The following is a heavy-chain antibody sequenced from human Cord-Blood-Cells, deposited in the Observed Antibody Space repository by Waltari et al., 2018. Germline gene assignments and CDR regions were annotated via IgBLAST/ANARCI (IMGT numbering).Heavy chain of an antibody. CDR2: ISSSSSYI. J-gene: IGHJ4*02. V-gene: IGHV3-21*01. Sequence: EVQLVESGGGLVKPGGSLRLSCAASGFTFSSYSMNWVRQAPGTGLEWVSSISSSSSYIYYADSVKGRFTISRDNAKNSLYLQMNSLRAEDTAVYYCARDIAAAGTDYWGQGTLVTVSS. CDR1: GFTFSSYS. D-gene: IGHD6-13*01. CDR3: ARDIAAAGTDY.